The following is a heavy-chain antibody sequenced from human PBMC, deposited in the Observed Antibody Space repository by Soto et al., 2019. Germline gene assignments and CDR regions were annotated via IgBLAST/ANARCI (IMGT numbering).Heavy chain of an antibody. J-gene: IGHJ6*02. CDR1: GGSISSGGYY. Sequence: QVQLQESGPGLVKPSQTLSLTCTVSGGSISSGGYYWSWIRQHPGKGLERIGYIYYSGSTYYNQSLKSRVTVSVDTCKNQFSLKLSSVTAADTAVYYCARDPDSSSWYGEGRGGYGMDVWGQGTTVTVSS. D-gene: IGHD6-13*01. CDR3: ARDPDSSSWYGEGRGGYGMDV. V-gene: IGHV4-31*03. CDR2: IYYSGST.